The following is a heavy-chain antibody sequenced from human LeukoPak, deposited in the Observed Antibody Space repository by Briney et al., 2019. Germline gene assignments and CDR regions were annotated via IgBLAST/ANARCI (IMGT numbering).Heavy chain of an antibody. D-gene: IGHD3-16*01. CDR2: INQDGSEK. V-gene: IGHV3-7*04. CDR3: ARMGAAWGAFDI. CDR1: GFTFGSYW. Sequence: GGSLRLSCAASGFTFGSYWMTWVRQAPGKGLEWVANINQDGSEKKYVDSVKGRFTISRDTANNSLYLQMNSLRAEDTAAYYCARMGAAWGAFDIWGQGTMVTVSS. J-gene: IGHJ3*02.